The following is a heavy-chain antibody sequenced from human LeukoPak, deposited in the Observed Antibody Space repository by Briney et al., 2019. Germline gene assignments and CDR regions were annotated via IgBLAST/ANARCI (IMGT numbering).Heavy chain of an antibody. CDR1: GFTFDDYA. V-gene: IGHV3-9*01. CDR3: ARGKGYYSDY. Sequence: AGGSLRLSCAASGFTFDDYAMHWVRQAPGKGLEWVSGISWNSGSIGYADSVKGRFTISRDNAKNSLYLQMNSLRAEDTAVYYCARGKGYYSDYWGQGTLVTVSS. J-gene: IGHJ4*02. D-gene: IGHD3-16*01. CDR2: ISWNSGSI.